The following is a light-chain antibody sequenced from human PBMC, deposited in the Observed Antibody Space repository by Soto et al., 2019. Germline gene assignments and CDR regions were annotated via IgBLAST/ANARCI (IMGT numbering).Light chain of an antibody. V-gene: IGKV1-39*01. Sequence: DIQMTQSPSSLSASVGDRVTITCRAGQNINAYLNWYQQKPGKAPRLLIYAASNLQSGVPSRFSGSGSGAHFTLTISSLQPEDFASYFCQQTFSPTFTFCPGTSVDFK. J-gene: IGKJ3*01. CDR2: AAS. CDR1: QNINAY. CDR3: QQTFSPTFT.